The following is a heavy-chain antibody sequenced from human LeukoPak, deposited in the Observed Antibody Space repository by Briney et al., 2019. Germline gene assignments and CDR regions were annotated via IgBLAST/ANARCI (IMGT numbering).Heavy chain of an antibody. V-gene: IGHV3-23*01. CDR3: AKWKYSNSGIDDY. CDR1: GLTFSSYA. D-gene: IGHD6-6*01. Sequence: GGSLRLSCAASGLTFSSYAMSWVRQVPGKGLEWVSVISGSGDNTHYADSVKGRFTISRDNSKNTLYLQMNSLRAEDTAVYYCAKWKYSNSGIDDYWGQGTLVTVSS. CDR2: ISGSGDNT. J-gene: IGHJ4*02.